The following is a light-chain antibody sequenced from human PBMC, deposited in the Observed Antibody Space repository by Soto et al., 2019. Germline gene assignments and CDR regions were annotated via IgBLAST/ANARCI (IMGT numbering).Light chain of an antibody. CDR1: SSDVGGYNY. J-gene: IGLJ1*01. Sequence: VLTHPASGSGAHLHSSRITCTETSSDVGGYNYVSWYQQQPGKAPKFMIYDVTNRPSGVSNRFSGSKSGNTASLTISGLQAEDEADYYCCSYTTSNTRQIVFGTGTKVTVL. CDR3: CSYTTSNTRQIV. V-gene: IGLV2-14*01. CDR2: DVT.